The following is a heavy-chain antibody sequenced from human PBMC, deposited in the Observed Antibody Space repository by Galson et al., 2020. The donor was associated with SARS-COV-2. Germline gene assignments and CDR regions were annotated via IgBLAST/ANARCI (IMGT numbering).Heavy chain of an antibody. CDR2: ISGGGGST. CDR1: GFTFSSYD. D-gene: IGHD5-12*01. Sequence: GESLKISCAASGFTFSSYDMSWVRQAPGKGLEWVSAISGGGGSTYYADSVKGRFTISRDNSKNTLYLQMNSLRAEDTAVYYCAKEAIVAQSGFDYWGQGTLVTVSS. V-gene: IGHV3-23*01. J-gene: IGHJ4*02. CDR3: AKEAIVAQSGFDY.